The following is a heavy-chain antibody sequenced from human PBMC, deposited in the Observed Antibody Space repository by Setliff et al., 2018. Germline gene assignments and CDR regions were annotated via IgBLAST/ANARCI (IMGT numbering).Heavy chain of an antibody. CDR2: IYYSGST. V-gene: IGHV4-30-4*08. CDR1: GGSISSSSYY. CDR3: AREPHYGDYLLDY. J-gene: IGHJ4*02. D-gene: IGHD4-17*01. Sequence: PSETLSLTCTVSGGSISSSSYYWGWIRQPPGKGLEWIGYIYYSGSTYYNPSLKSRVTISVDTSKNQFSLKLSSVTAADTAVYYCAREPHYGDYLLDYWGQGTLVTVSS.